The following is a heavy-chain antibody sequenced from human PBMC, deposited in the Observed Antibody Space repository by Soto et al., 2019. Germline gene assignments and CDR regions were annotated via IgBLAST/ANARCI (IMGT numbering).Heavy chain of an antibody. CDR1: GGSISSYY. Sequence: SETLSLTCTVSGGSISSYYWSWIRQPPGKGLEWIGYIYYSGSTNYNPSLKSRVTISVDTSKNQFSLKLSSVTAADTAVYYCARQWQQLGYYYGMDVWGQGTTVTVSS. CDR3: ARQWQQLGYYYGMDV. D-gene: IGHD6-13*01. J-gene: IGHJ6*02. CDR2: IYYSGST. V-gene: IGHV4-59*08.